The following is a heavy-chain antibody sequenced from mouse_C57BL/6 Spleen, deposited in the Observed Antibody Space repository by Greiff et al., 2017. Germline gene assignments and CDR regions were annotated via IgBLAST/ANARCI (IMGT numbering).Heavy chain of an antibody. CDR3: AREGNYDYDGNWYFDV. D-gene: IGHD2-4*01. CDR1: GYTFTDYN. CDR2: INPNNGGT. Sequence: EVQLQQSGPELVKPGASVKMSCKASGYTFTDYNMHWVKQSHGKSLEWIGYINPNNGGTSYNQKFKGKATLTVNKSSSTAYMELRSLTSEDSAVYYCAREGNYDYDGNWYFDVWGTGTTVTVSS. V-gene: IGHV1-22*01. J-gene: IGHJ1*03.